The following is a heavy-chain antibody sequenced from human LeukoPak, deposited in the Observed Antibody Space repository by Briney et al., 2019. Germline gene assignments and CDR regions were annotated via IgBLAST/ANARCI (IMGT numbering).Heavy chain of an antibody. D-gene: IGHD1-26*01. J-gene: IGHJ4*02. V-gene: IGHV3-7*01. Sequence: GGSLRLSCVASGFTFSTSWVTWVRQAPGKGLEWVANIDKHGSGKYYVDSVKGRFALSRDYASNSVFLQMNSLRAEDTSVYYCARDAGWGYYDLWGQGTPVTVSS. CDR2: IDKHGSGK. CDR1: GFTFSTSW. CDR3: ARDAGWGYYDL.